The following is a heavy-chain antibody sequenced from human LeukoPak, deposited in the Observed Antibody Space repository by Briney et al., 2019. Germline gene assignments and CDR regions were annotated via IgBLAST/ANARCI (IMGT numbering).Heavy chain of an antibody. Sequence: GESLKISCKGSGYSFIGWVRQMPGKGLEWMGIIYPGDSDTRYSPSFQGQVTISADKSISTAYLQWSSLKASDTAMYYCARPGQMTTLDYWGQGTLVTVSS. CDR3: ARPGQMTTLDY. CDR2: IYPGDSDT. CDR1: GYSF. J-gene: IGHJ4*02. V-gene: IGHV5-51*01. D-gene: IGHD4-17*01.